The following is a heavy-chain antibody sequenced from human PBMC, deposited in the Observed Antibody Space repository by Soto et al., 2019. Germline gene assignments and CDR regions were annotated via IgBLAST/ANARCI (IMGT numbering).Heavy chain of an antibody. D-gene: IGHD3-3*01. V-gene: IGHV4-39*01. CDR2: IYYSGST. CDR3: ASLIHYDFWSGYPYVFDY. Sequence: QLQLQESGPGLVKPSETLSLTCTVSGGSISSSSYYWGWIRQPPGKGLEWIGSIYYSGSTYYNPSLKSRVTISVDTSKNQFSLKLSSVTAADTAVYYCASLIHYDFWSGYPYVFDYWGQGTLVTVSS. J-gene: IGHJ4*02. CDR1: GGSISSSSYY.